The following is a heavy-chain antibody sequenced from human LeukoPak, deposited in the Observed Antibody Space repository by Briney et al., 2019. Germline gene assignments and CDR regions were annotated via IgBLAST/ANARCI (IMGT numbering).Heavy chain of an antibody. CDR1: GFTFSSYW. CDR2: IKQDGSEK. D-gene: IGHD6-19*01. V-gene: IGHV3-7*01. J-gene: IGHJ4*02. Sequence: TGGSLRLSCAASGFTFSSYWMSWVRQAPGKGLEWVANIKQDGSEKYYVDSVKGRFTISRDNSKSTLYLQMNSLRAEDTAVYYCAKVRWDNSGWYYLDYWGQGTLVTVSS. CDR3: AKVRWDNSGWYYLDY.